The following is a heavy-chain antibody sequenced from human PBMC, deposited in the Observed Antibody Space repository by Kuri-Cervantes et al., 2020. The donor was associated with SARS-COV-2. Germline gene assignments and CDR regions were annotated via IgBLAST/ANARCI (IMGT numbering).Heavy chain of an antibody. CDR2: INPNSGGT. D-gene: IGHD5-18*01. J-gene: IGHJ6*02. V-gene: IGHV1-2*06. CDR3: AREDTAMVTDYYYGMDV. Sequence: ASVKVSCKASGYTFTGYYMHWVRQAPGQGLGWMGRINPNSGGTNYAQKFQGRVTMTRDTSISTAYMELSRLRSDDTAVYYCAREDTAMVTDYYYGMDVWGQGTTVTVSS. CDR1: GYTFTGYY.